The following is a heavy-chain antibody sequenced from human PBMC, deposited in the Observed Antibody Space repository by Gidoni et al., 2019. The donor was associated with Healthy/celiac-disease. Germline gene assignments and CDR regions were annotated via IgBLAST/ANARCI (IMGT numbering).Heavy chain of an antibody. CDR3: ANYYDSSGYYGVFDY. D-gene: IGHD3-22*01. V-gene: IGHV3-23*01. J-gene: IGHJ4*02. CDR2: ISGSGGST. CDR1: GFPVSSYA. Sequence: EVQLLASGGGLVQPGGSLRLSCAASGFPVSSYAMSWVRQAPGKGLEWVSAISGSGGSTYYADSVKGRFTISRDNSKNTLYLQMISLRAEDTAVYYCANYYDSSGYYGVFDYWGQGTLVTVSS.